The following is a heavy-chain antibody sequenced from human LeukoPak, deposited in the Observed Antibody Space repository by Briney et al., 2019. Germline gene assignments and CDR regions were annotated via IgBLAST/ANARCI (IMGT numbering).Heavy chain of an antibody. V-gene: IGHV3-33*01. CDR1: GFTFSSHG. J-gene: IGHJ6*04. CDR2: IWSDGSNE. Sequence: GGSLRFSCPTSGFTFSSHGMHWVRQAPGKGLEWVAVIWSDGSNEYYADSVKGRFTISRDNSKDTLYLEMTSLWAEDTAVYYCARDSRSDDTGGLDVWGKGTTVTVSS. CDR3: ARDSRSDDTGGLDV. D-gene: IGHD3-10*01.